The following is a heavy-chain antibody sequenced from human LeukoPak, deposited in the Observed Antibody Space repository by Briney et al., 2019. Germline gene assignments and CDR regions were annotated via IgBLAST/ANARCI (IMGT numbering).Heavy chain of an antibody. J-gene: IGHJ5*02. CDR3: TKGGWVDD. CDR1: GFTFSKLV. V-gene: IGHV3-23*01. CDR2: ISESGSST. Sequence: GGSLRLSCAASGFTFSKLVKTWVRQAPEKGLEWVSAISESGSSTYYVDSVRGRFTISRDNSKNMLYLQMNSLRVEDTAMYYCTKGGWVDDWGQGTLVTVSS.